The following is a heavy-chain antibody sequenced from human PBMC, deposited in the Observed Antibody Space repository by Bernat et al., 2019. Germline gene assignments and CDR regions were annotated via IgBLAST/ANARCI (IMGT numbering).Heavy chain of an antibody. CDR1: GFTFSSYG. V-gene: IGHV3-30*03. CDR2: ISYDGSNK. J-gene: IGHJ4*02. Sequence: QVQLVESGGGVVQPGRSLRLSCAASGFTFSSYGMHWVRQAPGKGLEWVAVISYDGSNKYYADSVKGRFTISRDNSKNTLYLQMNSLRAEDTAVYYCASSGWYTPFYDYWGQGTLVTVSS. D-gene: IGHD6-19*01. CDR3: ASSGWYTPFYDY.